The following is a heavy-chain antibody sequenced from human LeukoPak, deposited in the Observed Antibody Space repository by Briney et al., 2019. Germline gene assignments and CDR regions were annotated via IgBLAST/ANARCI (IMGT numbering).Heavy chain of an antibody. J-gene: IGHJ5*02. Sequence: GGSLSLSCAASGFTFSSFTMNWVRQAPGKGLEWASSISPTGISTWHADSVKGRFTISRDNAKNSVHLQMTNLRVDDTAVYYCGRDYLGESGAGGPWGQGSLVTVSS. CDR1: GFTFSSFT. D-gene: IGHD3-10*01. V-gene: IGHV3-21*01. CDR2: ISPTGIST. CDR3: GRDYLGESGAGGP.